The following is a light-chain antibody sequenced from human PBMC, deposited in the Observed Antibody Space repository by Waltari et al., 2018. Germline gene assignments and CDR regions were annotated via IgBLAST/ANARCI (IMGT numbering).Light chain of an antibody. CDR1: QSVGRS. J-gene: IGKJ1*01. CDR3: QHYVRLPAT. CDR2: GAS. V-gene: IGKV3-20*01. Sequence: SCRASQSVGRSLAWYQQKPGQAPRLLIYGASSRATGIPDRCSGSGSGTDFSLTISRLEPEDFAVYYCQHYVRLPATFGQGTKVEIK.